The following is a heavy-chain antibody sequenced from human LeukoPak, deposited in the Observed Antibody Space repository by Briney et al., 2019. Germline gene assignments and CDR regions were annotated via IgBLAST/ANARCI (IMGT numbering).Heavy chain of an antibody. J-gene: IGHJ6*02. CDR1: DFTFSRYS. CDR3: AKDPCLADFYGGCGTDV. Sequence: PGGSLRLSCAASDFTFSRYSMNWFRQAPGEGLEWVSSISSGGHNIFYGDPVKGRFTISRDNAKNSLYLQMNSLRAEDTAVYYCAKDPCLADFYGGCGTDVWGQGTTVTVSS. CDR2: ISSGGHNI. V-gene: IGHV3-21*01. D-gene: IGHD4/OR15-4a*01.